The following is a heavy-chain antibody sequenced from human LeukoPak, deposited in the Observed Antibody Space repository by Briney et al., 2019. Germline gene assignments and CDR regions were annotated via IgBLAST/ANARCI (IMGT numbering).Heavy chain of an antibody. CDR2: IRGGSSDI. CDR1: GFTVSSNY. CDR3: VRDHEWAFDY. J-gene: IGHJ4*02. D-gene: IGHD1-26*01. V-gene: IGHV3-21*05. Sequence: PGGSLRLSCAASGFTVSSNYMNWVRQAPGKGLEWVSYIRGGSSDIHYADSVKGRFTISRDDAKNSLYLQMNSLRAEDTAVYFCVRDHEWAFDYWGQGTLVTVSS.